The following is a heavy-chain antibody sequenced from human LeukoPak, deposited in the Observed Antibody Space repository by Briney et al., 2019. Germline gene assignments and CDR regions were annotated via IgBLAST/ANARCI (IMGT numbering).Heavy chain of an antibody. CDR1: GFTVSSYG. V-gene: IGHV3-33*01. CDR2: IWSDGTKK. CDR3: ARDSGASGRHWYFDL. J-gene: IGHJ2*01. D-gene: IGHD3-10*01. Sequence: PGRSLRLSCAASGFTVSSYGMHWVRQAPGKGLEWVADIWSDGTKKYYADSVRGRFTISRGTSENTVYLQMNSLGDEDTAVYYCARDSGASGRHWYFDLWGRGTLVTVSS.